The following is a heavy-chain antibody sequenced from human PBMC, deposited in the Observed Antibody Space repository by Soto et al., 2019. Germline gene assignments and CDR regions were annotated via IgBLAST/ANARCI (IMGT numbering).Heavy chain of an antibody. CDR1: GFTFSSYA. CDR2: ISGSGGST. J-gene: IGHJ4*02. CDR3: AKDGAVAAAGREDYFDY. D-gene: IGHD6-13*01. V-gene: IGHV3-23*01. Sequence: GGSLRLSCAASGFTFSSYAMSWVRQAPGKGLEWVSAISGSGGSTYYADSVKGRFTISRDNSKNTLYLQMNSLRAEDTAVYYCAKDGAVAAAGREDYFDYWGQGTLVTVSS.